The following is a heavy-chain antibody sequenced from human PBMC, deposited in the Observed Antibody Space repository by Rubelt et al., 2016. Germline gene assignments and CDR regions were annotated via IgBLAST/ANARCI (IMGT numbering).Heavy chain of an antibody. Sequence: LQVEESGPGLVKPSETLSLTCAVSGGSTSSSSYYWGWIRQSPGRGLEWIGSIYYSGTTYYNPSLKSRVTISVDTSKNQFSLKVNSVTAADTAVYYCARGNYDFYGMDVWGQGTTVTVSS. V-gene: IGHV4-39*07. CDR2: IYYSGTT. CDR3: ARGNYDFYGMDV. CDR1: GGSTSSSSYY. D-gene: IGHD3-3*01. J-gene: IGHJ6*02.